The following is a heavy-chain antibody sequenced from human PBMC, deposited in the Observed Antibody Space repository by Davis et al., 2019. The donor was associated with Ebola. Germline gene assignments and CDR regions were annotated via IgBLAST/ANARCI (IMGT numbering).Heavy chain of an antibody. CDR3: ASLRRTITGMDDAFDI. V-gene: IGHV5-51*01. Sequence: GESLKISCKGSGYSFTSYWIAWVRQMPGKGLEWMGIIYPGDSDTRYSPSFLGQVTISADKSISTAYLQWRSLKASDTAMYYCASLRRTITGMDDAFDIWGQGTMVTVSS. J-gene: IGHJ3*02. CDR1: GYSFTSYW. D-gene: IGHD2-8*02. CDR2: IYPGDSDT.